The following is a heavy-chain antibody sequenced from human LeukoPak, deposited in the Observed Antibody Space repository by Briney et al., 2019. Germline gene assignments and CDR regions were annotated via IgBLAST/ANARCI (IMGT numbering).Heavy chain of an antibody. J-gene: IGHJ4*02. Sequence: GGCRIIKKYYWGWIRQPPGKGLEWIGSIYYSGSTYYNPSLKSRVTISVDTSKNQFSLKLRSVTAADTAVYYCARDSDYYDSSGSLDYWGQGTLVTVSS. CDR1: GGCRIIKKYY. D-gene: IGHD3-22*01. CDR2: IYYSGST. CDR3: ARDSDYYDSSGSLDY. V-gene: IGHV4-39*07.